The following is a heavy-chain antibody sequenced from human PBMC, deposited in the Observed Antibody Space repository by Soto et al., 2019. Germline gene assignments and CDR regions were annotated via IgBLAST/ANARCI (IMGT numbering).Heavy chain of an antibody. CDR3: ARGIIIHGEYGMEV. CDR1: GYTFTGYY. V-gene: IGHV1-2*04. J-gene: IGHJ6*02. D-gene: IGHD3-10*01. Sequence: EASVKVSCKASGYTFTGYYMHWVRQAPGQGPEWMGWINPNSGGTNYGQKFQGWVTMTRDTSISTAYMELSRLRSDDTAVYYCARGIIIHGEYGMEVWGQGTTVIVSS. CDR2: INPNSGGT.